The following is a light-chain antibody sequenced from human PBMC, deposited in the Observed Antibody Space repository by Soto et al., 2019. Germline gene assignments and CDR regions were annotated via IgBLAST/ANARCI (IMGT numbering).Light chain of an antibody. CDR3: QQYGSSSFT. CDR1: QSVSSSY. Sequence: EIVLTQSPGTLSLSSGERATLSCRASQSVSSSYLAWYQQKPGQAPRLLVYATSNRATGIPDRFSGSGSGTDFTLTISRLEPEDFAVYYCQQYGSSSFTFGQGTMLEIK. CDR2: ATS. V-gene: IGKV3-20*01. J-gene: IGKJ2*01.